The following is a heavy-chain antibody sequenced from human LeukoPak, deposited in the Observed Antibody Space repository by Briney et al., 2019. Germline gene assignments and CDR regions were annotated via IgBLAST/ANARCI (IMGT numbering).Heavy chain of an antibody. CDR2: IYSGGST. Sequence: GGSLRLSCAASGFTVSSNYMSWVRQAPGKGLEWVSVIYSGGSTYYADSVKGRFTISRDNSKNTLYLQMNSLRAEDTAVYYCAKSHSSSWYYYYYMDVWGKGTTVTVSS. D-gene: IGHD6-13*01. CDR3: AKSHSSSWYYYYYMDV. CDR1: GFTVSSNY. V-gene: IGHV3-53*05. J-gene: IGHJ6*03.